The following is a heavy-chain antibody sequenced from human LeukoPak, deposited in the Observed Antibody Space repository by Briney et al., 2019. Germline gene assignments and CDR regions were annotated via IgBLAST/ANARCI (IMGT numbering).Heavy chain of an antibody. D-gene: IGHD3-10*01. Sequence: ASVKVSCRASGYTFTSYGISWVRQAPGQGLEWMGWISVYNGNSNYAQKLQGRVTMTTDTSTSTAYMELRSLRSDDTAVYYCARETVWFGESYHYYFDYWGQGTLVTVSS. V-gene: IGHV1-18*01. J-gene: IGHJ4*02. CDR1: GYTFTSYG. CDR3: ARETVWFGESYHYYFDY. CDR2: ISVYNGNS.